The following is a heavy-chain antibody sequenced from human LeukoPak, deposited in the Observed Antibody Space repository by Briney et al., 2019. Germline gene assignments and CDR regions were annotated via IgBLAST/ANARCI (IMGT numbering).Heavy chain of an antibody. CDR3: ASIVVVIGTRSFDY. J-gene: IGHJ4*02. D-gene: IGHD2-15*01. V-gene: IGHV3-7*01. CDR1: GFTFSSYR. Sequence: GGSLRLSCAASGFTFSSYRMSWVRQAPGQGLEWVANINQDGGEKYYVDSVKGRFTISRDNAKNSLYLQMNSLRAEDTAVYYCASIVVVIGTRSFDYWGQGSLVSVSS. CDR2: INQDGGEK.